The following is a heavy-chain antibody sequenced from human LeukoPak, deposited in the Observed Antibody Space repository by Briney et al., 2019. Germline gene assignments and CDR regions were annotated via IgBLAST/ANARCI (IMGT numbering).Heavy chain of an antibody. CDR1: GYTFTSYY. D-gene: IGHD6-6*01. V-gene: IGHV1-69*13. CDR3: ASRAREAYSSSSGGYYFDY. CDR2: IIPIFGTA. Sequence: ASVKVSCKASGYTFTSYYMHWVRQAPGQGLEWMGGIIPIFGTANYAQKFQGRVTITADESTSTAYMELSSLRSEDTAVYYCASRAREAYSSSSGGYYFDYWGQGTLVTVSS. J-gene: IGHJ4*02.